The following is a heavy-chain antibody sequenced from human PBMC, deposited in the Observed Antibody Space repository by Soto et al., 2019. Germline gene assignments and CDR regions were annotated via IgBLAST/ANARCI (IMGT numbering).Heavy chain of an antibody. CDR2: SHSSGAT. V-gene: IGHV4-39*01. J-gene: IGHJ5*02. D-gene: IGHD2-21*01. CDR1: DGSISSSTYS. Sequence: QLQLQESGPGRVKPSETLSLTCTVSDGSISSSTYSWGWIRQPPGKGLEWLGRSHSSGATYYNVSLKSRVTVSVDTSKNQLSLKLNSVTDADTGVYYCGRKRSNNSRRLSWFDPWGQGTLVSVSS. CDR3: GRKRSNNSRRLSWFDP.